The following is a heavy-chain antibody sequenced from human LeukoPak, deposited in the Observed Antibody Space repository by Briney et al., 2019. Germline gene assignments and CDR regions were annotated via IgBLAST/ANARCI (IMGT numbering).Heavy chain of an antibody. Sequence: GGSLRLSCTVSGFTVSSNSMSWIRQAPGKGLEWVSFIYSDNTHYSDSVKGRFTISRDNSKNTLYLQMNSLRAEDTAVYYCARAAAGNWHYWGQGTLVTVSS. D-gene: IGHD6-13*01. J-gene: IGHJ4*01. CDR1: GFTVSSNS. CDR2: IYSDNT. CDR3: ARAAAGNWHY. V-gene: IGHV3-53*01.